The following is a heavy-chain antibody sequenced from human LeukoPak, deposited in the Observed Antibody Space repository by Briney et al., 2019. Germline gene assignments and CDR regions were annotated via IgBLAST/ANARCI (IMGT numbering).Heavy chain of an antibody. D-gene: IGHD4-23*01. J-gene: IGHJ5*02. Sequence: GGSLRLSCAASGFTFSNYWMHWVSQVPGKGLVWVSRINSDGSSTSYADSVKGRFTISRDNAKSTLYLQMNSLRAEDTAVYYCAPYGANRLDPWGQGTLVTVSS. CDR3: APYGANRLDP. CDR1: GFTFSNYW. V-gene: IGHV3-74*01. CDR2: INSDGSST.